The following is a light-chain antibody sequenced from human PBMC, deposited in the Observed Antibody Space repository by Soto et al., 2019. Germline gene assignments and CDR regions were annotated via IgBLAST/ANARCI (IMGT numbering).Light chain of an antibody. V-gene: IGLV2-14*01. CDR2: DVS. CDR3: SSYTSSSTYV. CDR1: SSDVGGYNY. J-gene: IGLJ1*01. Sequence: QSVLTQPASVSGSPGQSSAISCTGTSSDVGGYNYVSWYQQHPGKAPKLMVYDVSNRPSGVSNRFSGSKSGNTASLTISGLQAEDEADYYCSSYTSSSTYVFGTGTRSPS.